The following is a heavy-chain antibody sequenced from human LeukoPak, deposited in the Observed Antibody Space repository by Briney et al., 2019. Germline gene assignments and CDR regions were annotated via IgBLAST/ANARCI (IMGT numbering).Heavy chain of an antibody. CDR3: ARRLRVVTAISA. Sequence: SETLSLTCAVYGGSFSGFYRSWIRQPPGKGLEWIGEVNPSGSTNYYPPLKSRVTISVDTSKNQFSLKLSSVTAADTAVYYCARRLRVVTAISAWGQGTLVTVSS. D-gene: IGHD2-21*02. CDR2: VNPSGST. J-gene: IGHJ5*02. V-gene: IGHV4-34*01. CDR1: GGSFSGFY.